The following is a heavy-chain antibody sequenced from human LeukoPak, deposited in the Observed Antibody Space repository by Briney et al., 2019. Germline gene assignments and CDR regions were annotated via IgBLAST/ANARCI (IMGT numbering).Heavy chain of an antibody. CDR1: GGSISSGGYY. Sequence: PSQTLSLTCTVSGGSISSGGYYWSWIRQPPGKGLEWIGYIYYSGSTNYNPSLKSRVTISVDTSKNQFSLKLSSVTAADTAVYYCAREGSEDQLQAWGAPYFQHWGQGTLVTVSS. V-gene: IGHV4-61*08. CDR3: AREGSEDQLQAWGAPYFQH. CDR2: IYYSGST. D-gene: IGHD2-2*01. J-gene: IGHJ1*01.